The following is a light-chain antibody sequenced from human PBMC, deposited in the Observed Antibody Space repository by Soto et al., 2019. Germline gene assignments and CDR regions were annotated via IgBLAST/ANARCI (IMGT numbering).Light chain of an antibody. CDR2: DAS. CDR3: QQYNTYWT. V-gene: IGKV1-5*01. CDR1: QSISSW. J-gene: IGKJ1*01. Sequence: DIQMIQSPSTLSASVGDRVTITCRASQSISSWLAWYQQKPGKAPKLLIYDASSLESGVPSRFSGSGSGTEFTLAISGLQSDDFATYYCQQYNTYWTFGPGTKVDIK.